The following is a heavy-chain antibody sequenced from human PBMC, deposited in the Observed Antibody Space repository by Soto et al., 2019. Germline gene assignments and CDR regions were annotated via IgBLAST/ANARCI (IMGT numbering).Heavy chain of an antibody. Sequence: PSETLSLTCTVSGGSISSYYWSWIRQPPGKGLEWIGYIYYSGSTNYNPSLKSRVTISVDTSKNQFSLKLSSVTAADTAVYYCATSDSGYPFDYWGQGTLVTVSS. D-gene: IGHD3-22*01. CDR3: ATSDSGYPFDY. V-gene: IGHV4-59*08. J-gene: IGHJ4*02. CDR2: IYYSGST. CDR1: GGSISSYY.